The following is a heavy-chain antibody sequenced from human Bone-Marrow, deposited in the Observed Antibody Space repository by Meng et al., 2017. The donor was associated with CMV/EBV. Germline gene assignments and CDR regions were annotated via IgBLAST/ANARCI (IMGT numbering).Heavy chain of an antibody. CDR2: ISAYNGNT. D-gene: IGHD3-22*01. J-gene: IGHJ4*02. CDR3: ARVIRNYYDSSGYYLDY. V-gene: IGHV1-18*01. Sequence: YTFTSYGISWVRQDPGQGLEWMGWISAYNGNTNYAQKLQGRVTMTTDTSTSTAYMELRSLRSDDTAVYYCARVIRNYYDSSGYYLDYWGQGTLVTVSS. CDR1: YTFTSYG.